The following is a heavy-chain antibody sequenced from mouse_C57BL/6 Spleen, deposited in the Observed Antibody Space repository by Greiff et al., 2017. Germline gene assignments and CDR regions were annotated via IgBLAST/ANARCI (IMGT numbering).Heavy chain of an antibody. CDR3: AREGGYDGYFFFDY. Sequence: DVKLQESGPGLVKPSQSLSLTCSVTGYSITSGYYWNWIRQFPGNKLEWMGYISYDGSNNSNPSLKNRISITRDTSKNQFFLKLNSVTTEDTATYYWAREGGYDGYFFFDYWGQGTTLTVSS. J-gene: IGHJ2*01. V-gene: IGHV3-6*01. CDR1: GYSITSGYY. CDR2: ISYDGSN. D-gene: IGHD2-3*01.